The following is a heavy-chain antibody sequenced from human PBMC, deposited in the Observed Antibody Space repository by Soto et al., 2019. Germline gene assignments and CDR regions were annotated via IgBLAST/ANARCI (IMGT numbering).Heavy chain of an antibody. D-gene: IGHD5-18*01. CDR1: GFTFSDYY. CDR2: ISSSSSDT. J-gene: IGHJ4*02. Sequence: GGSLRLSCEVSGFTFSDYYMSWIRQAPGKGLEWVSHISSSSSDTNYADSVKGRFTISRDNAKNSLYLQMNSLRAEDTAVYYCARVPKNTAMTIFAYWGQGTLVTVSS. V-gene: IGHV3-11*05. CDR3: ARVPKNTAMTIFAY.